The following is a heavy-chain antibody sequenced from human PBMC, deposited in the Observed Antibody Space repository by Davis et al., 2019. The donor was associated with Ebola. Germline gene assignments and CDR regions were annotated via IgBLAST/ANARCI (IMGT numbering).Heavy chain of an antibody. CDR1: GYTFTSYW. V-gene: IGHV5-51*01. D-gene: IGHD2-21*01. J-gene: IGHJ2*01. Sequence: KVSCKGSGYTFTSYWIGWVRQMPGKGLEWMGIVFPGDSGTRYSPSFQGQVIISADKSISTAYLQWSSLKASDTAMYYCARRVRLSYWYFDLWGRGTLVTVSS. CDR3: ARRVRLSYWYFDL. CDR2: VFPGDSGT.